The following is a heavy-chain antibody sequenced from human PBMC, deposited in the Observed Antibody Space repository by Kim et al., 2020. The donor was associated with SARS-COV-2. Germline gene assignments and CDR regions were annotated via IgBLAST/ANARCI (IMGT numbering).Heavy chain of an antibody. Sequence: GGSLRLSCVASEFTFSTSGMFWVRQAPGKGLEWVAIISYDGSNKYYADSAKGRFTISRDKSEKTLYLQMNSLRAKDTAVSFCARAVLRGVDYYYSGMDD. V-gene: IGHV3-30*03. J-gene: IGHJ6*01. D-gene: IGHD3-10*01. CDR1: EFTFSTSG. CDR3: ARAVLRGVDYYYSGMDD. CDR2: ISYDGSNK.